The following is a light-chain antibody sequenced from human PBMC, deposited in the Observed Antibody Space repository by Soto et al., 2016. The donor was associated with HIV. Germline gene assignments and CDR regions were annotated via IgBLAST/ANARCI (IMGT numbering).Light chain of an antibody. J-gene: IGLJ1*01. Sequence: SYELTQSPSVSVSPGQTATITCSGYALPKQYAYWFQQKPGQAPILVMFKDRERPSGIPERFSGSNSGNTATLTISRVEAGDEADYYCQVWDSSSDYVFGTGTKVTVL. CDR1: ALPKQY. V-gene: IGLV3-25*02. CDR2: KDR. CDR3: QVWDSSSDYV.